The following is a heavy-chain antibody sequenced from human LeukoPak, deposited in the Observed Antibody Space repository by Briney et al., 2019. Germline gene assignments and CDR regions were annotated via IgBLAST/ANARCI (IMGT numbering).Heavy chain of an antibody. CDR2: IYSGGST. D-gene: IGHD6-6*01. J-gene: IGHJ5*02. CDR3: ARSSRSSGANWFDP. CDR1: GFTVSSNY. Sequence: PGGSLRLSCAASGFTVSSNYMSWVRQAPGKGLEWVSVIYSGGSTYYAGSVKGRFTISRDNSKNTLYLQMNSLRAEDTAVYYCARSSRSSGANWFDPWGQGTLVTVSS. V-gene: IGHV3-66*01.